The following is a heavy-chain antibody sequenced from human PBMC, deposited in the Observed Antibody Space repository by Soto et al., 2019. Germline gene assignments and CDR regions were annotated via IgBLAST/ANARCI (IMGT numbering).Heavy chain of an antibody. D-gene: IGHD3-10*01. CDR2: IYYSGGT. Sequence: SETLSLTCTVSGGSIRSTGFHWSWIRQHPGKGLEWIGYIYYSGGTNYNPSLLSRVTISADTSKNQFSLKLSSVTAADTAVYYCARAQGSGFLVSWGQGTLVTVSS. V-gene: IGHV4-30-4*01. J-gene: IGHJ4*02. CDR3: ARAQGSGFLVS. CDR1: GGSIRSTGFH.